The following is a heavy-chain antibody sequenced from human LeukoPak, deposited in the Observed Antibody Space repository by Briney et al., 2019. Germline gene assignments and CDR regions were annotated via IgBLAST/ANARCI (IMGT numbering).Heavy chain of an antibody. V-gene: IGHV1-2*02. J-gene: IGHJ4*02. CDR2: INPNSGGT. CDR3: ARDGPNDYVDYGGDFDY. D-gene: IGHD4-17*01. CDR1: GYTFTGYY. Sequence: ASVKVSCKASGYTFTGYYMHWVRQAPGQGLEWMGWINPNSGGTNYAQKFQGRVTMTRDTSISTAYMELSRLRSDDTAVYYCARDGPNDYVDYGGDFDYWGQGTLVTVSS.